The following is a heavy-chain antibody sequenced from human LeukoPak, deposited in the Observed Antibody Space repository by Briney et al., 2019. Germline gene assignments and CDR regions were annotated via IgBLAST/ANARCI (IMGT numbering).Heavy chain of an antibody. CDR3: AREDAGSPKFDY. J-gene: IGHJ4*02. CDR1: GFTFRSYA. CDR2: ISTSGSTI. Sequence: GKSLRLSCAASGFTFRSYAIHWVRQAPGNGLEWVSYISTSGSTIYYADSVRGRFTISRDNAKNSMYLQMNSLRPEDTAVYYCAREDAGSPKFDYWGQGTLVTVSS. V-gene: IGHV3-48*04.